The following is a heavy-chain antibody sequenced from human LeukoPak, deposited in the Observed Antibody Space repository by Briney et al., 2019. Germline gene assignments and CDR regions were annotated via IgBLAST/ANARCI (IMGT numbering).Heavy chain of an antibody. CDR2: INPNSGGT. D-gene: IGHD3-22*01. CDR1: GYTCTDYY. Sequence: ASVKVSCKASGYTCTDYYMHWVRQAPGQGLEWMGWINPNSGGTNYAHKFQGRVTMTRDTSISTAYMELSRLRSDDTAVYYCAGNRKYYYDSSALDVWGQGTTVTISS. V-gene: IGHV1-2*02. CDR3: AGNRKYYYDSSALDV. J-gene: IGHJ6*02.